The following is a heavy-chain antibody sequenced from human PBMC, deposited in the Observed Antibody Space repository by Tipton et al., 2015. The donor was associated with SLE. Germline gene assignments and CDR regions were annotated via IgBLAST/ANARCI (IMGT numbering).Heavy chain of an antibody. Sequence: TLSLTCTVSGDSISTSAYYWDWLRQSPGKGLEWIGTIYYSGSTTYNSPLKSRVTISVDRSRNQFYLDSSSVTAADSAVYYCARGMLTWRGAIIGVDVWGQGTSVNVSS. CDR3: ARGMLTWRGAIIGVDV. CDR1: GDSISTSAYY. D-gene: IGHD2-8*01. J-gene: IGHJ6*02. V-gene: IGHV4-39*07. CDR2: IYYSGST.